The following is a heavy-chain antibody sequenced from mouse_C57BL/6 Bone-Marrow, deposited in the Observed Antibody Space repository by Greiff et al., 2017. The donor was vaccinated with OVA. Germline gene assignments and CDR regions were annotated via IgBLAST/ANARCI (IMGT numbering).Heavy chain of an antibody. CDR2: ISNGGGST. Sequence: EVKLVESGGGLVQPGGSLKLSCAASGFTFSDYYMYWVRQTPEKRLEWVAYISNGGGSTYYPDTVKGRFPISRDNAKNTLYLQMSRLKSEDTAMYYCARIYYGNYGWYCDVWGTGTTVTVSS. J-gene: IGHJ1*03. CDR3: ARIYYGNYGWYCDV. D-gene: IGHD2-1*01. CDR1: GFTFSDYY. V-gene: IGHV5-12*01.